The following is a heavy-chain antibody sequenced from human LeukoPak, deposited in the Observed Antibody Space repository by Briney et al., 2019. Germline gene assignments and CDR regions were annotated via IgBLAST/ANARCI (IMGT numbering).Heavy chain of an antibody. Sequence: GGSLRLSCAASGFTFDDYAMHWVRQAPGKGLEWVSGISWNSGSIGYADSVEGRFTISRDNAKNSLYLQMNSLRAEDTALYYCAKDIVAAGPRNYYYYGMDVWGQGTTVTVSS. CDR2: ISWNSGSI. CDR1: GFTFDDYA. D-gene: IGHD6-13*01. J-gene: IGHJ6*02. CDR3: AKDIVAAGPRNYYYYGMDV. V-gene: IGHV3-9*01.